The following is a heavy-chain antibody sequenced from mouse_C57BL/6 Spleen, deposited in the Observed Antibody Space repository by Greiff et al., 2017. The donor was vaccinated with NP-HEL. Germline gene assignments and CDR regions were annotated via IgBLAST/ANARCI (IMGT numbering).Heavy chain of an antibody. V-gene: IGHV2-2*01. J-gene: IGHJ3*01. CDR1: GFSLTSYG. Sequence: VQLQQSGPGLVQPSQRLSITCTVSGFSLTSYGVHWVRQSPGKGLEWLGVIWSGGSTDYNAAFISRLSISKDNSKSQVFFKMNSLQADDTAIYYCARTGTTVEETWFAYWGQGTLVTVSA. CDR3: ARTGTTVEETWFAY. CDR2: IWSGGST. D-gene: IGHD1-1*01.